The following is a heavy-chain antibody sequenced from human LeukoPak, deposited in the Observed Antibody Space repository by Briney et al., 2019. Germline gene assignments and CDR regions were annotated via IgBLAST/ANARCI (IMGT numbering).Heavy chain of an antibody. V-gene: IGHV4-59*01. D-gene: IGHD2/OR15-2a*01. CDR2: IYYSGST. CDR3: VRGFTLFDP. J-gene: IGHJ5*02. CDR1: GGSISSYY. Sequence: SETLSLTCTVSGGSISSYYWSWIRQPPGKGLEWIGQIYYSGSTNYNPSLKSRVTISVDTSKNQFSLNLSSVTAADTALYYCVRGFTLFDPWGQGTLVTVSS.